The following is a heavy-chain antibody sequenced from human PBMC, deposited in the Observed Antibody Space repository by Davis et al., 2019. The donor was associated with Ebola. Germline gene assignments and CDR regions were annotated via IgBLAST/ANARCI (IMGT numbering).Heavy chain of an antibody. J-gene: IGHJ4*02. CDR3: ARGPYPPAMD. Sequence: SETLSLTCAVSGGSISSSNWWSWVRQPPGKGLEWIGEIYHSGSTNYNPSLKSRVTISVDTSKNQFSLKLSSVTAADTAVYYCARGPYPPAMDWGQGTLVTVSS. CDR2: IYHSGST. D-gene: IGHD5-18*01. CDR1: GGSISSSNW. V-gene: IGHV4-4*02.